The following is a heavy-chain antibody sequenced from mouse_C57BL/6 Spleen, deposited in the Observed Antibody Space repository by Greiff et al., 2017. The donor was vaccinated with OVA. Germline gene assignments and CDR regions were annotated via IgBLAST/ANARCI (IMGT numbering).Heavy chain of an antibody. CDR3: ASPDGYYGGAWFAY. CDR1: GFTFSDYG. CDR2: ISSGSSTI. D-gene: IGHD2-3*01. V-gene: IGHV5-17*01. Sequence: DVKLVESGGGLVKPGGSLKLSCAASGFTFSDYGMHWVRQAPEQGLEWVAYISSGSSTIYYADTVKGRFTISRDNAKNTLFLQMTSLRSEDTAMYYCASPDGYYGGAWFAYWGQGTLVTVSA. J-gene: IGHJ3*01.